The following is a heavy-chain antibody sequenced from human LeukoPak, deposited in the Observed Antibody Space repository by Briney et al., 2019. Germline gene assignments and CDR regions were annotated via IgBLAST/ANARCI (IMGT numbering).Heavy chain of an antibody. Sequence: GGSLRLSCAAFGFTFSSYWMHWVRQAPGKGLVWVSRINSDGSSTSYADSVKGRFTISRDNAKNTLYLQMNSLRAEDTAVYYCARVGYYDILTGYLETFDYWGQGTLVTVSS. J-gene: IGHJ4*02. V-gene: IGHV3-74*01. CDR1: GFTFSSYW. CDR3: ARVGYYDILTGYLETFDY. D-gene: IGHD3-9*01. CDR2: INSDGSST.